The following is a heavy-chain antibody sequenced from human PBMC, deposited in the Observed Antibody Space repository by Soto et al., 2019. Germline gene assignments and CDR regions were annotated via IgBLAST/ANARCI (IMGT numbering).Heavy chain of an antibody. J-gene: IGHJ5*02. Sequence: HWGSPRLSCAACGFTVCSYAMHWVRQAPGKGLEWVAVISYDGSNKYYADSVKGRFTISRDNSKNTLYMQMSSLRADDTAVYYCAKRKLVVSTSEEAWFDPWGQGTLVTVSS. CDR3: AKRKLVVSTSEEAWFDP. CDR1: GFTVCSYA. CDR2: ISYDGSNK. D-gene: IGHD2-8*02. V-gene: IGHV3-30-3*02.